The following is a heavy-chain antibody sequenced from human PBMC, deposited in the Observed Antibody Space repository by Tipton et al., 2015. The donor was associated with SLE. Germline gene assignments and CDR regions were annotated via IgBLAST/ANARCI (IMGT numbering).Heavy chain of an antibody. Sequence: QSEPEVKKPGASVRVSCKASGYAFTNYGITWVRQAPGQGLEWMGWISAYNGNTKYAQKFQGRVTMTTDTSTTTAYIELRSLISDDTAIYFCARDAELAYYFDYWGQGTLVTVSS. D-gene: IGHD1-1*01. CDR2: ISAYNGNT. V-gene: IGHV1-18*01. CDR3: ARDAELAYYFDY. CDR1: GYAFTNYG. J-gene: IGHJ4*02.